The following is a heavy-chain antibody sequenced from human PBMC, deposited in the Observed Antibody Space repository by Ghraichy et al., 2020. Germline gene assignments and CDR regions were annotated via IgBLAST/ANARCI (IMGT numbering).Heavy chain of an antibody. J-gene: IGHJ6*02. CDR3: ARVSLATVTTFFSPYQFSGMDV. CDR1: GASVKSYY. V-gene: IGHV4-59*02. D-gene: IGHD4-17*01. CDR2: IYYSGST. Sequence: SCNVSGASVKSYYWTWIRQPPGKGLEWIGYIYYSGSTIYNPSLKGRVTMSLERSRDQFSLRLDSVTDADTAIYYCARVSLATVTTFFSPYQFSGMDVWGPGTTVTVSS.